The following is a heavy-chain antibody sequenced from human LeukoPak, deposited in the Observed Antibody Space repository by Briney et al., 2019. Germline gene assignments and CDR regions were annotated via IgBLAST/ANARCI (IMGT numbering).Heavy chain of an antibody. V-gene: IGHV3-23*01. CDR2: ISGSGGVT. D-gene: IGHD3-22*01. Sequence: GGSLRLSCAASEFTFSSHAMSWVRQAPGKGLEWVSIISGSGGVTYYADSVKGRFTISRDNSKNTLYLQMNSLRAEDTAVYYCAKDGYYYDSSAYYVIYYFDSWGQGTLVTVSS. J-gene: IGHJ4*02. CDR1: EFTFSSHA. CDR3: AKDGYYYDSSAYYVIYYFDS.